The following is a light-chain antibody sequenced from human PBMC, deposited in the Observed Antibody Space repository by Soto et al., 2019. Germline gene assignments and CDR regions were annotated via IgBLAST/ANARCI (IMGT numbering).Light chain of an antibody. CDR1: QSVNSNY. CDR2: GVF. CDR3: QHYDGSPRT. V-gene: IGKV3-20*01. J-gene: IGKJ2*01. Sequence: ETVLTQSPGTVSLSPGERDTLSCRTRQSVNSNYLAWYQQKPGQAPRLLLYGVFNRATGIPDRFSGSGSGTDFTLTISGLEPEDSAVYYCQHYDGSPRTFGQGTKLEIK.